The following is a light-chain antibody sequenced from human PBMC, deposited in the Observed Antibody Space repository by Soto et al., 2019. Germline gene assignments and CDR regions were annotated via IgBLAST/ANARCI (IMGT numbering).Light chain of an antibody. J-gene: IGLJ1*01. CDR3: SSYTGTSTYV. Sequence: QSALTQPASVSGSPGQSITISCNGPSSYVDGNNYVSWYQQHRGKAPKLILYDVANRASGVSSRFSGSRSANTASLTISGLRPEDEADYYCSSYTGTSTYVFGTGTKLTVL. CDR1: SSYVDGNNY. V-gene: IGLV2-14*03. CDR2: DVA.